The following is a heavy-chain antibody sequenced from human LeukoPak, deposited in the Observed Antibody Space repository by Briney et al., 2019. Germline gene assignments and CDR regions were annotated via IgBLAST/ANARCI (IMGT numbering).Heavy chain of an antibody. V-gene: IGHV4-59*01. D-gene: IGHD3-16*01. Sequence: PSETLSLTCTVSGGSISSYYWSWIRQPPGKGLEWIGYIYYSGSTNYNPSLKSRVTISVDTSKNQFSLKLSSVTAADTAVYYCARDYGRPWGDNWYFDLSGRGTLVTVSS. CDR3: ARDYGRPWGDNWYFDL. CDR1: GGSISSYY. J-gene: IGHJ2*01. CDR2: IYYSGST.